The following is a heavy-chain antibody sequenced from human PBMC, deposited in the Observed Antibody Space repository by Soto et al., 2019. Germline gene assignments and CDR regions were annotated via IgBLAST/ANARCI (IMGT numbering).Heavy chain of an antibody. Sequence: SETLSLTCTVSGGAISSYYWSLIRQPPGKGLEWIGYIYYSGSTNYNPSLKSRVTISVDTSKNQFSLKLSSVTAAETAVYYCARERCSGGSCEDDYGMDVWCQGHTVAV. CDR2: IYYSGST. V-gene: IGHV4-59*01. CDR1: GGAISSYY. J-gene: IGHJ6*02. CDR3: ARERCSGGSCEDDYGMDV. D-gene: IGHD2-15*01.